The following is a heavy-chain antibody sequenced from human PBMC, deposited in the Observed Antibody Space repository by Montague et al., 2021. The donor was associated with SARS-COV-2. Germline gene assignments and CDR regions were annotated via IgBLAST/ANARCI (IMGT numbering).Heavy chain of an antibody. J-gene: IGHJ4*02. D-gene: IGHD1-26*01. CDR1: GDSVSRNSAA. V-gene: IGHV6-1*01. Sequence: CAISGDSVSRNSAARNWIRQSPSRGLEWLGRTYYRSKWYNDYAVSVKSRITINPDTSKNQISLQLNSVTAGDTAVYYCARTSASSDYWGQGTLATVSS. CDR3: ARTSASSDY. CDR2: TYYRSKWYN.